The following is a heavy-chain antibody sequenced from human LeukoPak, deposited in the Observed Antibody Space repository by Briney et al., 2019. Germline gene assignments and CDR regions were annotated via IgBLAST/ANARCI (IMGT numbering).Heavy chain of an antibody. CDR3: ATTDNAIAGPY. J-gene: IGHJ4*02. Sequence: GGSLRLSCAASGFTFSAYWMTWVRQAPGKGLDWVGNINQDGGQKFYANSEKGRFTISRDNAGNSLYLQMNNLRAEDTAVYYCATTDNAIAGPYWGQGILVTVSS. V-gene: IGHV3-7*01. CDR2: INQDGGQK. CDR1: GFTFSAYW. D-gene: IGHD1-20*01.